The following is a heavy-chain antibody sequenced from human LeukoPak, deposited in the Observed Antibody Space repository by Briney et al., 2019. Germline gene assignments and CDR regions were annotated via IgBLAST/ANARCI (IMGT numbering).Heavy chain of an antibody. V-gene: IGHV3-21*01. Sequence: GGSLRLSCVVSGFTFSTYTMNWVRQAPGKGLEWVSSISSGSRDIYYADSLKGRFTISRDNSKNTLYLQMNSLRAEDTAVYYCARVREASKEVTGALDYWGQGTLVTVPS. D-gene: IGHD2-21*02. CDR2: ISSGSRDI. J-gene: IGHJ4*02. CDR1: GFTFSTYT. CDR3: ARVREASKEVTGALDY.